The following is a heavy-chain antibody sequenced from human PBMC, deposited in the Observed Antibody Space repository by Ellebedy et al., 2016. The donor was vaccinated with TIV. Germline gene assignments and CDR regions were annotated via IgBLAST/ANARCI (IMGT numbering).Heavy chain of an antibody. Sequence: SETLSLXXTVSGGSISSYYWSWIRQPPGKGLEWIGYIYYSGSTNYNPSLKSRVTISVDKSKNQFSLKLSSVTAAVTAVYYCARWDMGTGGWGQGTLVTVSS. CDR3: ARWDMGTGG. V-gene: IGHV4-59*12. J-gene: IGHJ4*02. CDR2: IYYSGST. CDR1: GGSISSYY. D-gene: IGHD1-1*01.